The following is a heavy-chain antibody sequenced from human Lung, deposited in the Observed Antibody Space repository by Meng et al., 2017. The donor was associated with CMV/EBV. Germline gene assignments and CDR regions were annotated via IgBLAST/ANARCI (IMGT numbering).Heavy chain of an antibody. CDR2: INPNNYNT. CDR1: GYTFTNYD. D-gene: IGHD3-10*01. J-gene: IGHJ4*02. V-gene: IGHV1-8*01. CDR3: ARGRAGSGSPYDFDY. Sequence: SVXVSXXASGYTFTNYDINWVRRATGQGLEWLGWINPNNYNTGYAHQFQGRVTMTRTTSISTAYLELSGLRSEDTAVYYCARGRAGSGSPYDFDYWGQGTLXTVSS.